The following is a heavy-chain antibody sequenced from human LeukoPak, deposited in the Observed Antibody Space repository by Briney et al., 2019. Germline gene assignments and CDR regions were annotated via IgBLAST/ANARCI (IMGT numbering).Heavy chain of an antibody. Sequence: GGSLRLSCAASGFTFSSYAMSWVRQAPGKGLEWVSTISGSGGRTYSTDSVKGRFTTSRDNSKNTLYLQMDNLRAEDTAVYYCARRIPLEKNGPRSWLRPRLVKTRHDWRPQTDAFDIWGQGTMVTVSS. CDR2: ISGSGGRT. CDR3: ARRIPLEKNGPRSWLRPRLVKTRHDWRPQTDAFDI. J-gene: IGHJ3*02. V-gene: IGHV3-23*01. CDR1: GFTFSSYA. D-gene: IGHD3-3*01.